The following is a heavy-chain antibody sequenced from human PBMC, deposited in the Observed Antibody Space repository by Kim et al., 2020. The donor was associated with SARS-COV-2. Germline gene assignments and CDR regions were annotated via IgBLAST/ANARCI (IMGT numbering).Heavy chain of an antibody. V-gene: IGHV3-21*01. J-gene: IGHJ4*02. CDR2: ISSSSSYI. D-gene: IGHD2-15*01. CDR3: ASLGGCCSGGSCYSVDC. CDR1: GFTFSSYS. Sequence: GGSLRLSCAASGFTFSSYSMNWVRQAPGKGLEWVSSISSSSSYIYYADSVKGRFTISRDNAKNSLYLQMNSLRAEDTAVYYCASLGGCCSGGSCYSVDCWGQGALGTVSS.